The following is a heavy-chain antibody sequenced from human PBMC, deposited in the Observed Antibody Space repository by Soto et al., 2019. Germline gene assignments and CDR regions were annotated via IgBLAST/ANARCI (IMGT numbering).Heavy chain of an antibody. J-gene: IGHJ4*02. V-gene: IGHV3-74*01. CDR1: GFTFSSYW. Sequence: EVQLEESGGGLVQPGGSLRLSCAASGFTFSSYWMHWVRQVPGKGLQWISRIKTDGTVTGYADSVRGRITVSRDNVKDTMYLQMNSLSSEDTAVYYCVRDRTTFTLFDHWGQGALVAVSS. D-gene: IGHD3-16*01. CDR2: IKTDGTVT. CDR3: VRDRTTFTLFDH.